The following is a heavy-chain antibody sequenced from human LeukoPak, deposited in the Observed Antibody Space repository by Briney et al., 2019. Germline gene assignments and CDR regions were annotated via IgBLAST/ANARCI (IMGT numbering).Heavy chain of an antibody. CDR3: ARVFITMVRGVMNFDY. Sequence: SETLSLTCTVSGGSISSSSYYWGWIRQPPGKGLEWIGSIYYSGSTYYTPSLKSRVTISVDTSKNQFSLKLSSVTAADTAVYYCARVFITMVRGVMNFDYWGQGTLVTVSS. J-gene: IGHJ4*02. V-gene: IGHV4-39*07. D-gene: IGHD3-10*01. CDR2: IYYSGST. CDR1: GGSISSSSYY.